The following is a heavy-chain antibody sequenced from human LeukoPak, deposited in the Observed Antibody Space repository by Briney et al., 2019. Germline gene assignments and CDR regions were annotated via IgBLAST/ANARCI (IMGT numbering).Heavy chain of an antibody. Sequence: SETLSLTCTVSGGSISSYYWSWIRQPPGKGLEWIGYIYYSGSTNHNPSLKSRVTISVDTSKNQFSLKLSSVTAADTAVYYCARHRFTYYYDSSGYYPFDYWGQGTLVTVSS. V-gene: IGHV4-59*08. CDR2: IYYSGST. CDR1: GGSISSYY. J-gene: IGHJ4*02. CDR3: ARHRFTYYYDSSGYYPFDY. D-gene: IGHD3-22*01.